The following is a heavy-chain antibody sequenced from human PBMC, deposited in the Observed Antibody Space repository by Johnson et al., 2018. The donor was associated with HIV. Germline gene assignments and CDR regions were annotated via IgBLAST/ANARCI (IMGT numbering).Heavy chain of an antibody. CDR1: GFSFSSYS. CDR3: ARGNYDFWCGYYRVTNAFDI. J-gene: IGHJ3*02. CDR2: ISSSSSPL. D-gene: IGHD3-3*01. V-gene: IGHV3-48*01. Sequence: VQLVESGGGVVQPGRSLRLSCAASGFSFSSYSMNWVRQAPGRGLEWVSYISSSSSPLYYADSVKGRFTISRDNAKNSLYLQMNSLRAEDTAVYYCARGNYDFWCGYYRVTNAFDIWGQGTMVTVSS.